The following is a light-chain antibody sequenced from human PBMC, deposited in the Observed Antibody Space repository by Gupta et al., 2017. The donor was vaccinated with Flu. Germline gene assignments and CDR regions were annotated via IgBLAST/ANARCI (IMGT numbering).Light chain of an antibody. CDR3: QQYDTTPGT. J-gene: IGKJ3*01. V-gene: IGKV4-1*01. CDR1: QSVFYSSNNKNY. Sequence: DIVMTQSPDSLAVSLGERATINCKSSQSVFYSSNNKNYLAWYQQKPGQPPKLLIYWASTRESGVPDRFSGSGSGTDFTLTISSLQAEDVAIYYCQQYDTTPGTFGPGTKVDIK. CDR2: WAS.